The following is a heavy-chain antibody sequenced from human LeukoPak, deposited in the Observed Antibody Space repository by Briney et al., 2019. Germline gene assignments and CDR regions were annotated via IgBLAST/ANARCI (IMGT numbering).Heavy chain of an antibody. D-gene: IGHD5-18*01. Sequence: PGRSLRLSCAASGFTFSSYGMHWVRQAPGKGLEWVAVISYDGSSKYYADSVKGRFTISRDNSKNTLYLQMNSLRAEDTAVYYCAKGDSGYSYADIDYWGQGTLVTVSS. CDR2: ISYDGSSK. V-gene: IGHV3-30*18. J-gene: IGHJ4*02. CDR3: AKGDSGYSYADIDY. CDR1: GFTFSSYG.